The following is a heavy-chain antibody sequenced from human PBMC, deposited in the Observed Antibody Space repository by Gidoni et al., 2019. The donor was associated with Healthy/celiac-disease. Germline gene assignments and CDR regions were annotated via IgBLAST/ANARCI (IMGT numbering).Heavy chain of an antibody. Sequence: EVQLVESGGGLVQPGRSLRLSCAASGFTFDDYAMHWVRQAPGKGLGWVSGISWNSGSIVYADSVKGRFTISRDNAKNSLYLQMNSLRAEDTALYYCAKGGRSHRFDYWGQGTLVTVSS. CDR2: ISWNSGSI. CDR3: AKGGRSHRFDY. CDR1: GFTFDDYA. V-gene: IGHV3-9*01. J-gene: IGHJ4*02. D-gene: IGHD1-26*01.